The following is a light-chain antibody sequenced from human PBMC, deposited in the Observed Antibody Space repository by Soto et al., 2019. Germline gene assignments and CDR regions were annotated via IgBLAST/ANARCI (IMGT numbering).Light chain of an antibody. V-gene: IGLV2-23*02. Sequence: QSALTQPASVSWSPGQSITISCTGTTSDVGSYNLVSWYQHHPGKAPRLMIFEVTRRPSGVSNRFSGSKSGNTASLTISGLLAEDEADYYCCSHAGSSTHVVFGGGTKLTVL. CDR2: EVT. CDR1: TSDVGSYNL. J-gene: IGLJ2*01. CDR3: CSHAGSSTHVV.